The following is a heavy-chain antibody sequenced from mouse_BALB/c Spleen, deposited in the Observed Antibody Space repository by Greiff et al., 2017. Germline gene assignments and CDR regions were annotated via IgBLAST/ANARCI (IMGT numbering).Heavy chain of an antibody. CDR2: ISYSGST. CDR1: GYSITSDYA. Sequence: EVQLQQSGPGLVKPSQSLSLTCTVTGYSITSDYAWNWIRQFPGNKLEWMGYISYSGSTSYNPSLKSRISITRDTSKNQFFLQLNSVTTEDTATYYCAANWDLDYWGQGTSVTVSS. D-gene: IGHD4-1*01. J-gene: IGHJ4*01. V-gene: IGHV3-2*02. CDR3: AANWDLDY.